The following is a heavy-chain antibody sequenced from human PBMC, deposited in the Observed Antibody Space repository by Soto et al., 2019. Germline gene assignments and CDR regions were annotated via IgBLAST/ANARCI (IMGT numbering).Heavy chain of an antibody. CDR1: GGPISSYY. J-gene: IGHJ4*02. CDR2: IYYSGST. V-gene: IGHV4-59*08. CDR3: ARRSAKRVALDY. D-gene: IGHD5-12*01. Sequence: PSETLSLTCTVSGGPISSYYWSWIRQPPGKGLEWIGYIYYSGSTNYNPSLKSRVTISVDTSKNQFSLKLSSVTAADTAVYYCARRSAKRVALDYWGQGTLVTVSS.